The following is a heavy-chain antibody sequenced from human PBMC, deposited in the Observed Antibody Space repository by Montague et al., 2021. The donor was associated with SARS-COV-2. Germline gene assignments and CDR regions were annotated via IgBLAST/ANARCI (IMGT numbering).Heavy chain of an antibody. J-gene: IGHJ4*02. CDR1: GGSISSFY. V-gene: IGHV4-59*08. CDR3: ARHYSATLPAVY. CDR2: ISDSGST. D-gene: IGHD2-15*01. Sequence: SETLSLTCTVSGGSISSFYWSWFRQPPGKGPEWTGYISDSGSTNYNPSLTSRVTMSVDTSKNQFSLKVNSVTAADTAVYYCARHYSATLPAVYWGQGTLVTVSS.